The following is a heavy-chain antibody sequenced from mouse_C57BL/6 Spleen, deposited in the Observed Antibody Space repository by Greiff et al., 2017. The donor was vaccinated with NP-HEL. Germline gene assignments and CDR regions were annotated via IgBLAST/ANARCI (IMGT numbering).Heavy chain of an antibody. Sequence: VQVVESGAELVRPGASVTLSCKASGYTFTDYEMHWVKQTPVHGLEWIGAIDPETGGTAYNQKFKGKAILTADKSSSTAYMELRSLTSEDSAVYYCTKGDGYYVSFDYWGQGTTLTVSS. D-gene: IGHD2-3*01. CDR1: GYTFTDYE. V-gene: IGHV1-15*01. CDR3: TKGDGYYVSFDY. CDR2: IDPETGGT. J-gene: IGHJ2*01.